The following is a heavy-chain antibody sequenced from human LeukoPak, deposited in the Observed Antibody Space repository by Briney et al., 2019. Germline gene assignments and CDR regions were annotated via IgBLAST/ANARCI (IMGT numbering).Heavy chain of an antibody. Sequence: SGESLKISCKGSGYSSTSYWIGWVRQMPGKGLEWMGIIYPGDSDTRYSPSFQGQVTISADKSISTAYLQWSSLKASDTAMYYWARAAYDILTGYGMDVWGKGTTVTVSS. D-gene: IGHD3-9*01. CDR1: GYSSTSYW. V-gene: IGHV5-51*01. CDR2: IYPGDSDT. CDR3: ARAAYDILTGYGMDV. J-gene: IGHJ6*04.